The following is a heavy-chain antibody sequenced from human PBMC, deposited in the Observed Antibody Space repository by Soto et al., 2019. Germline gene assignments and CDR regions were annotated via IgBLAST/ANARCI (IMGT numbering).Heavy chain of an antibody. CDR3: ARDLGLLKSMFDY. D-gene: IGHD2-8*01. V-gene: IGHV3-21*01. J-gene: IGHJ4*02. Sequence: GGSLRLPCLAPGISFNSFNMNWIRRAPGRGLAWVASISVSGDNIYYGDSMQGRFTISRDNSKRSVFLDLNSLRVEDTAVYYCARDLGLLKSMFDYWGQGTLVTVSS. CDR1: GISFNSFN. CDR2: ISVSGDNI.